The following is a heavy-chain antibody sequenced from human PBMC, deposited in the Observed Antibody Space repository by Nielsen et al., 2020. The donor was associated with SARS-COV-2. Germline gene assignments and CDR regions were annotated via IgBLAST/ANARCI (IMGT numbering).Heavy chain of an antibody. CDR2: IDFSSKYI. Sequence: GESLKISCAASDFTFSDYSMNWVRQAPGKGLEWVSSIDFSSKYIFYADSVRGRFTISRDNAKNSLYLQMNSLRAEDTALYHCARARSSGWYSSGFLNYWGQGTLVTVSS. V-gene: IGHV3-21*04. CDR3: ARARSSGWYSSGFLNY. D-gene: IGHD6-19*01. J-gene: IGHJ4*02. CDR1: DFTFSDYS.